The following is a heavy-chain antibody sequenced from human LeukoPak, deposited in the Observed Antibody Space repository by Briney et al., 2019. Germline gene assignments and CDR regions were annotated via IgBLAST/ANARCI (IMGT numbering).Heavy chain of an antibody. J-gene: IGHJ4*02. V-gene: IGHV3-7*03. CDR2: INQDGSEK. CDR1: GFTFSSYW. CDR3: ARDPEAGTTDY. D-gene: IGHD1-1*01. Sequence: GGSLRLSCVASGFTFSSYWMSWVRQAPGKGLEWVAIINQDGSEKYYVDSVRGRFTISRDNAKNSLYLQINCLRAEDTAVYYCARDPEAGTTDYWGQGTLVTVSS.